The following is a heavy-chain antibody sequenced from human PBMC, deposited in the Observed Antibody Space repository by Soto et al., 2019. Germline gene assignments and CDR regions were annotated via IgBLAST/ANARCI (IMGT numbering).Heavy chain of an antibody. Sequence: PSETLSLPGSASIGSISSYYGSWLRQPSGKGLEWIGYIYYSGSTNHNPSLKSRVTISVDTSKNQFSLTLTYVTGADTAVYYCSKVSTNRSCIDVWGQGTLVTVSS. CDR1: IGSISSYY. CDR2: IYYSGST. J-gene: IGHJ1*01. V-gene: IGHV4-59*01. CDR3: SKVSTNRSCIDV. D-gene: IGHD6-13*01.